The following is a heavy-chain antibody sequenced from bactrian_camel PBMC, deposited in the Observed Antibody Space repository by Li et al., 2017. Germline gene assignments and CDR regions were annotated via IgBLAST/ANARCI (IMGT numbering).Heavy chain of an antibody. V-gene: IGHV3S54*01. CDR1: GHTYSSNC. CDR2: RDIGGGRT. D-gene: IGHD2*01. J-gene: IGHJ4*01. CDR3: SADPLHMTNIHPGSVIPLFDY. Sequence: QVQLVESGGGSVQPGGSLRLSCSASGHTYSSNCMGWFRQAPGKEREGVAVRDIGGGRTYYADSVKGRFTISHDNAKNTLYLQMTSLKPEDSAMYYCSADPLHMTNIHPGSVIPLFDYRGQGTQVTVSS.